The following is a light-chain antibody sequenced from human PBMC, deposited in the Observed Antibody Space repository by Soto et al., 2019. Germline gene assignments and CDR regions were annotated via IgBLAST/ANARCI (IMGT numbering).Light chain of an antibody. CDR1: QGVRTD. Sequence: AIQLTQSPSSLSSSVGDIFTITCRASQGVRTDLGWYQQQPGKAPRLLIYSASSLQTGVPSRFSGDGSGTDFTLTIDSLQPEDFATYYCLQDYNYPLTFGGGTKVDIK. J-gene: IGKJ4*01. CDR3: LQDYNYPLT. CDR2: SAS. V-gene: IGKV1-6*01.